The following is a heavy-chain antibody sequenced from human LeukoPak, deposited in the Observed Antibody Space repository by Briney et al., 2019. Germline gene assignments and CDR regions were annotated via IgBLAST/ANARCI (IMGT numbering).Heavy chain of an antibody. CDR3: ARWYYYYGMDV. CDR2: ISSSGSTI. V-gene: IGHV3-48*03. CDR1: GFTFSSYE. Sequence: SGGSHRLSCAASGFTFSSYEMNWVRQAPGKGLEWVSYISSSGSTIYYADSVKGRFTISRDNAKNSLYLQMNSLRAEDTAVYYCARWYYYYGMDVWGQGTTDSVSS. J-gene: IGHJ6*02.